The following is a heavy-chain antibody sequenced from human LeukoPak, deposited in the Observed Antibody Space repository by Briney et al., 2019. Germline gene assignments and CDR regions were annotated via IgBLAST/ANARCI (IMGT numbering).Heavy chain of an antibody. CDR3: ARGRGFYDSSAYYRFDY. CDR1: GYTFTSYG. CDR2: ISAHNGKT. Sequence: ASXXVSCKASGYTFTSYGISWVRQAPGQGLEWLGWISAHNGKTNYAQKFQDRVTMTTDTSTRTAYMELRSLRSDDTAVYYCARGRGFYDSSAYYRFDYWGQGTLVTVSS. V-gene: IGHV1-18*01. J-gene: IGHJ4*02. D-gene: IGHD3-22*01.